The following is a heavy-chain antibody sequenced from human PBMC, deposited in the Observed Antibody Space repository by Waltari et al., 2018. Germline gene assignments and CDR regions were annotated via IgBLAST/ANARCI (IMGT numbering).Heavy chain of an antibody. J-gene: IGHJ4*02. CDR2: INSDGIST. Sequence: EVQLVESGGGLVQPGGSLRLSCAASGFSFSRYWMHWVRQVPGKGLVWVSRINSDGISTDYADSVKGRFTISRDNAKNTLYLQRNSLRAEDTAVYYCGREGRGVVDYGGYWGQGTLVTVSS. D-gene: IGHD4-17*01. CDR1: GFSFSRYW. V-gene: IGHV3-74*01. CDR3: GREGRGVVDYGGY.